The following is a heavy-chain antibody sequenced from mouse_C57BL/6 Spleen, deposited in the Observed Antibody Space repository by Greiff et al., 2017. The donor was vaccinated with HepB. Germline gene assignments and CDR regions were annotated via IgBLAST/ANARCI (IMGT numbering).Heavy chain of an antibody. D-gene: IGHD2-3*01. CDR1: GYTFTSYG. CDR2: IYPRSGNT. CDR3: PRSPYDGRFAY. J-gene: IGHJ3*01. V-gene: IGHV1-81*01. Sequence: QVQLKESGAELARPGASVKLSCKASGYTFTSYGISWVKQRTGQGLEWIGEIYPRSGNTYYNEKFKGKATLTADKSSSTAYMELRSLTSEDSAVYFCPRSPYDGRFAYWGQGTLVTVSA.